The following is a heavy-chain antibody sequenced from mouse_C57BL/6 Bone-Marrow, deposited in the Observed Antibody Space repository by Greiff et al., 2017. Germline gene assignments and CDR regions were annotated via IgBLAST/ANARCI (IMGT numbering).Heavy chain of an antibody. V-gene: IGHV1-80*01. CDR2: IYPGDGDT. Sequence: QVQLQQPGAELVKPGASVKISCKASGYAFSSYWMNWVKQRPGKGLEWIGQIYPGDGDTNYNGKFKGKATLTADKSSSTAYMQLSSLTSEDSAVYFCARGITTVVSHFEYWGPGTTLTVAA. D-gene: IGHD1-1*01. CDR3: ARGITTVVSHFEY. CDR1: GYAFSSYW. J-gene: IGHJ2*01.